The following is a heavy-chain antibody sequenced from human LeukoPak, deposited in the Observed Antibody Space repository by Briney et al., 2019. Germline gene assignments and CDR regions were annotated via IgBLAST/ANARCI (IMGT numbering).Heavy chain of an antibody. Sequence: GGSLRLSCAASGFTFSSYSLNWVRQAPGKGLEWVSSITSSSDYIYYADSLKGRFTISRDNANDSLYLQMNGLRVEDTAVYYCARVTTTVRGVIAPFDLWGQGTLAIVSS. CDR1: GFTFSSYS. CDR3: ARVTTTVRGVIAPFDL. J-gene: IGHJ4*02. D-gene: IGHD3-10*01. CDR2: ITSSSDYI. V-gene: IGHV3-21*01.